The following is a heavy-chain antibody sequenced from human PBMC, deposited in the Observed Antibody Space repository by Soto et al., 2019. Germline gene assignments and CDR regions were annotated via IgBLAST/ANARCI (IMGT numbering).Heavy chain of an antibody. CDR3: ARLHGYCISSSCHGHYAMDV. D-gene: IGHD2-2*01. J-gene: IGHJ6*02. Sequence: GASVKVSCKASGYTFTSYDIYWVRLATGQGLEWMGWMNPNSGNTAYAQKFQGRVTMTRNTSISTAYMELSSLRSEDTAVYYCARLHGYCISSSCHGHYAMDVWGQGTTVTVSS. V-gene: IGHV1-8*01. CDR2: MNPNSGNT. CDR1: GYTFTSYD.